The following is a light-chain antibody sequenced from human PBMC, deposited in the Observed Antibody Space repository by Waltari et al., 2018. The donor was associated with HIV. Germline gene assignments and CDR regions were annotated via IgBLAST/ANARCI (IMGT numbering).Light chain of an antibody. CDR2: DAS. V-gene: IGKV3-15*01. Sequence: EIVMTQSPATLSVSPGARATLSCRASQSVSSNLAWYQQIPGQAPRLLIYDASTRATGSPARFSGSWSGTEFTLTISSLQSEDFAIYYCQHYNDWPITFGQGTRLEIK. CDR3: QHYNDWPIT. J-gene: IGKJ5*01. CDR1: QSVSSN.